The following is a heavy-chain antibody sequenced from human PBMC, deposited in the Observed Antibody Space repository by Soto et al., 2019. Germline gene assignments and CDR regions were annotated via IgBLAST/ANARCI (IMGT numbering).Heavy chain of an antibody. Sequence: QVQLVQSGAEVKKPGASVKVSCKASGYTFTSYDINWVRQATGQGLEWMGWMNPNSGNTGYAQKLQGRVTMTTDTSTSTAYMELRSLRSDDTAVYYCARDYREITFGGAPDAFDIWGQGTMVTVSS. CDR3: ARDYREITFGGAPDAFDI. J-gene: IGHJ3*02. V-gene: IGHV1-8*01. CDR1: GYTFTSYD. D-gene: IGHD3-16*01. CDR2: MNPNSGNT.